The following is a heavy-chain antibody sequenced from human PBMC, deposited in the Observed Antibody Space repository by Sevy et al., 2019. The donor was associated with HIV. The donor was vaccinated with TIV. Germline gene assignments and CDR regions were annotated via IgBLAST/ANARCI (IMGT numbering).Heavy chain of an antibody. D-gene: IGHD2-8*02. J-gene: IGHJ4*02. CDR1: EFTFNTHA. CDR2: ISYHGTNT. Sequence: GGSLRLSCAASEFTFNTHAMHWVRQAPGKGLEWVALISYHGTNTYYADSVKGRFTISRDNSKNTLNLQMNSLRTEDTAVYYCAREAGYTTGWSPGNYWGQGTLVTVSS. V-gene: IGHV3-30-3*01. CDR3: AREAGYTTGWSPGNY.